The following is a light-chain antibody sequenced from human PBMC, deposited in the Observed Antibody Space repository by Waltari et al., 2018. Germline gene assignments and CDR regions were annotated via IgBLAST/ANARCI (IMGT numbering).Light chain of an antibody. V-gene: IGKV1-NL1*01. CDR2: RAS. J-gene: IGKJ4*02. CDR1: QAISNS. CDR3: QPYAATPLS. Sequence: DIQLTQSPSSLSASVGDRVTITCRASQAISNSLAWYQQKPGKAPKFLLYRASTLESGVPSRFSGSGTGTDYTLTISSLQTEYFATYYCQPYAATPLSFGAGTKVEIK.